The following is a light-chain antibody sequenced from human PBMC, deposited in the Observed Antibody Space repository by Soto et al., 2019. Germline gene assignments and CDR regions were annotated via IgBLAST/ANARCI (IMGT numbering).Light chain of an antibody. CDR3: QQRSNWPPT. V-gene: IGKV3-11*01. J-gene: IGKJ5*01. CDR1: QSVSSY. Sequence: EIVLTQSPATVSLSPGERTTLSCRASQSVSSYLAWYQQKPGQAPRLLIYDASTRATGVPARFSGSGSGTDFTLTISSLEPEEFAVYYCQQRSNWPPTFGQGTRLDIK. CDR2: DAS.